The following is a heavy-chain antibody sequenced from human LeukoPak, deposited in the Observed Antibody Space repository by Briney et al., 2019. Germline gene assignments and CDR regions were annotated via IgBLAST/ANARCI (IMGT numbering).Heavy chain of an antibody. V-gene: IGHV3-30*02. Sequence: GGSLRLSCAASGFTFSSYGMHWDRQAPGMGLEWVAFIRYDGSNKYYADSVKGRFTISRDNSKNTLYLQMNSLRAEDTAVYYCAKDTYYYDSSGYSGYWGQGTLVTVSS. J-gene: IGHJ4*02. CDR2: IRYDGSNK. CDR3: AKDTYYYDSSGYSGY. CDR1: GFTFSSYG. D-gene: IGHD3-22*01.